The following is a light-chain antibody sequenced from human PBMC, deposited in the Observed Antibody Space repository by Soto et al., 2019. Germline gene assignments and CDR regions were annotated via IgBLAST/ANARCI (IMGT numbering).Light chain of an antibody. CDR2: DAS. V-gene: IGKV1-13*02. Sequence: IQLTQSPSSLSASVGDRVTITCRAGQDIGSALAWYQQRPGKAPKLLLYDASNLEAGVPSRFSGSGSVTDFTLTITSLRPDDFATYCCQQFNGFPLPFCGGTKVQIK. J-gene: IGKJ4*01. CDR3: QQFNGFPLP. CDR1: QDIGSA.